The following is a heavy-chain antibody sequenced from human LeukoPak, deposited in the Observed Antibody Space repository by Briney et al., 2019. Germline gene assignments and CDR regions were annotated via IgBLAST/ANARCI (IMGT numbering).Heavy chain of an antibody. V-gene: IGHV3-66*02. CDR1: GFTVSSNY. J-gene: IGHJ6*02. CDR3: AKSVGWFGEGVYGMDV. Sequence: GGSLRLSCAASGFTVSSNYMSWVRQAPGKGLEWVSVIYSGGSTYYADSVKGRFTISRDNSKNALYLQMNSLRAEDTAVYYCAKSVGWFGEGVYGMDVWGQGTTVTVSS. D-gene: IGHD3-10*01. CDR2: IYSGGST.